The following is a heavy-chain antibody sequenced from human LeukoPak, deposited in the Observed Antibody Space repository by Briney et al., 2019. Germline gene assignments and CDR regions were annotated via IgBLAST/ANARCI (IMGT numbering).Heavy chain of an antibody. V-gene: IGHV3-30*02. CDR3: AKDSSDYYFDY. CDR1: VFTFRSYG. CDR2: IWYDEITK. J-gene: IGHJ4*02. Sequence: GGSLRLSCVASVFTFRSYGIHWVRQAPGKGLEWLAFIWYDEITKNYADSVKGRFTISRDNSKNTLYVQLNSLRPDDTAVYYCAKDSSDYYFDYWGQGTLVTVSS. D-gene: IGHD3-22*01.